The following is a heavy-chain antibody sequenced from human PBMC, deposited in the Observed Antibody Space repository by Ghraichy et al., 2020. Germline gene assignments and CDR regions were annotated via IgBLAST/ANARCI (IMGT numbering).Heavy chain of an antibody. CDR1: GFTVSSNY. D-gene: IGHD2-15*01. V-gene: IGHV3-53*01. CDR3: ARGKVDCNGGNCPWDYFDY. Sequence: GGSLRLSCAASGFTVSSNYMSWVRQAPGKGLEWVSVIYSGGSTYYADSVKGRFTISRDNSKNTPYLQMNSLRSEDTAVYYCARGKVDCNGGNCPWDYFDYWGQGTLVTVSS. CDR2: IYSGGST. J-gene: IGHJ4*02.